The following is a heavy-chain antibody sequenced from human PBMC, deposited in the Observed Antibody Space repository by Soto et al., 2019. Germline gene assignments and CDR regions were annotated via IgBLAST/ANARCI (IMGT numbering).Heavy chain of an antibody. CDR3: ASGYSGDYSFDY. V-gene: IGHV4-30-2*05. J-gene: IGHJ4*02. Sequence: SETLSLTCAVSGGSISTGGYSWCWIRQPPGKGLEWIGYIYYRGSTYYNPSLKSRVTISVDTSKNQFSLKLSSVTAADTAVYYCASGYSGDYSFDYWGQGTLVTVSS. CDR1: GGSISTGGYS. D-gene: IGHD5-12*01. CDR2: IYYRGST.